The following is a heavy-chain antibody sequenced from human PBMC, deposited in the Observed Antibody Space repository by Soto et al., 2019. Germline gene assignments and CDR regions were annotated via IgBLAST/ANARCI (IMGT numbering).Heavy chain of an antibody. CDR2: IIPIVGTV. D-gene: IGHD2-2*01. V-gene: IGHV1-69*01. J-gene: IGHJ6*02. CDR3: ESFVILVPTASTHSYDHMDV. Sequence: QVQLVQSGAEVRKPGSSVTVSCKASGGTFSNYAISWVRQAPGQGLEWMGGIIPIVGTVSYAQKFQGRVTITADEPKTTAYMEFSSLRFENTDVYYCESFVILVPTASTHSYDHMDVWGPGTTVTVSS. CDR1: GGTFSNYA.